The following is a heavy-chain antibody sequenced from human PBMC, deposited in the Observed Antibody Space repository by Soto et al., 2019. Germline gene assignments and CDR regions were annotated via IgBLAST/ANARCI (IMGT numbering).Heavy chain of an antibody. Sequence: QVLLMQSGAEVKKPGSSVKVSCTSSGGPFSSYGISWVRQVPGQGLEWLGGIIPLFGTPSYARKFQDRLTISADESTTTPYMELSSLTSEDTAMYFCARDGTIQMANFDFWGQGTLVTVSS. J-gene: IGHJ4*02. D-gene: IGHD1-1*01. CDR3: ARDGTIQMANFDF. CDR1: GGPFSSYG. V-gene: IGHV1-69*01. CDR2: IIPLFGTP.